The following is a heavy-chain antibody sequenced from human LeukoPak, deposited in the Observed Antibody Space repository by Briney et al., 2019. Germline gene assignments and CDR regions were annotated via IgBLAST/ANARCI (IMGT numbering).Heavy chain of an antibody. CDR1: GFTFSNAW. CDR3: TTETPGSYFFDY. J-gene: IGHJ4*02. Sequence: GGSLRLSCAASGFTFSNAWMSWVGQAPGKGLEGVGRIKSKTDGGTTDYAAPVKGRFTISRDDSKNTLYLQMNSLKTEDTAVYYCTTETPGSYFFDYWGQGTLVTVSS. D-gene: IGHD1-26*01. CDR2: IKSKTDGGTT. V-gene: IGHV3-15*01.